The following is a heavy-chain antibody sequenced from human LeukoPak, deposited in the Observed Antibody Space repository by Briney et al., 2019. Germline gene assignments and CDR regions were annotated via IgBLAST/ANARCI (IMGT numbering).Heavy chain of an antibody. CDR1: GFTFSSYA. V-gene: IGHV3-30*09. CDR2: ISYDGSNK. Sequence: GGSLRLSCAASGFTFSSYAMHWVRQAPGKGLEWVSVISYDGSNKYYADSVKGRFAISRDNSMNTLYLQMNSLTTEDTAVYYCATDQAIFGVVIAYYYGMDVWGQGATVTASS. D-gene: IGHD3-3*01. J-gene: IGHJ6*02. CDR3: ATDQAIFGVVIAYYYGMDV.